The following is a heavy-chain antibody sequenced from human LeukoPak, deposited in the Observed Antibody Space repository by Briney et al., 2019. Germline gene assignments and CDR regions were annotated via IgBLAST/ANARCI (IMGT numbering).Heavy chain of an antibody. J-gene: IGHJ4*02. Sequence: SETLSLTCTVSGGSISSYYWSWIRQPPGKGLEWIGYIYYSGSTNYNPSLKSRVTISVDTSKNQFSLKLGSVTAADTAVYYCARGIGTVTTLAIGETYYFDYWGQGTLVTVSS. D-gene: IGHD4-17*01. CDR1: GGSISSYY. V-gene: IGHV4-59*01. CDR2: IYYSGST. CDR3: ARGIGTVTTLAIGETYYFDY.